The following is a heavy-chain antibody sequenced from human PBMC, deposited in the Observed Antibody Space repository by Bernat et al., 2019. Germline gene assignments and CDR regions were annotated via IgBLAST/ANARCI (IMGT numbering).Heavy chain of an antibody. CDR2: INSDGSST. CDR1: GFTFTDYW. J-gene: IGHJ3*02. V-gene: IGHV3-74*01. CDR3: ARDTTWIPHDAFDI. D-gene: IGHD5-18*01. Sequence: EVLLVESGGGLVQPGGSLRLSCAASGFTFTDYWMHWVRQAPGKGLVWVSRINSDGSSTSYADSVKGRFTISRDNAKNTLYLQMNSLRAEDTAVYYCARDTTWIPHDAFDIWGQGTMVTVSS.